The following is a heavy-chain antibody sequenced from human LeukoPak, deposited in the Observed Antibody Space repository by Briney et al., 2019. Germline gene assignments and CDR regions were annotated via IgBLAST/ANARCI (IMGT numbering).Heavy chain of an antibody. CDR1: GYTFTSYA. CDR3: ARDHPVQLWLLGY. J-gene: IGHJ4*02. Sequence: ASVKDSRKASGYTFTSYAMHMVRHAPGQRLEWMVWLIAGNGNTKYSQKLQGRVAITRDTFASTAYMELSSMRSEDTAVYYCARDHPVQLWLLGYWGQGTLVTVSS. CDR2: LIAGNGNT. D-gene: IGHD5-18*01. V-gene: IGHV1-3*01.